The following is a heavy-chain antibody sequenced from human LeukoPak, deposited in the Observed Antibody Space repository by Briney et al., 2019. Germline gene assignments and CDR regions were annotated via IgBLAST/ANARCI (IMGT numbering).Heavy chain of an antibody. D-gene: IGHD2-2*01. CDR2: IYTSGST. J-gene: IGHJ6*03. CDR1: GGSISSYY. Sequence: SETLSLTCTVSGGSISSYYWNWIRQPAGKGLEWIGRIYTSGSTSYNPSLKSRVTMSVDTSKNQFSLKLSSVTAADTAVYYCARGTVPVAPIGYYYYYMDVWGKGTTVTVSS. V-gene: IGHV4-4*07. CDR3: ARGTVPVAPIGYYYYYMDV.